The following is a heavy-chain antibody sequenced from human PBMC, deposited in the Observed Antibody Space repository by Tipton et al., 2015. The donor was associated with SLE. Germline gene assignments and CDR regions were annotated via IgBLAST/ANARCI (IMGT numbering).Heavy chain of an antibody. J-gene: IGHJ5*02. CDR3: AREGIAAAGGWFDP. CDR2: IYYSGST. Sequence: LRLSCTVSGGSISSSSYYWGWIRQPPGKGLEWIGSIYYSGSTYYNPSLKSRVTISVDTSKNQFSLKLSSVTAADTAVYYCAREGIAAAGGWFDPWGQGTLVTVSS. V-gene: IGHV4-39*02. D-gene: IGHD6-13*01. CDR1: GGSISSSSYY.